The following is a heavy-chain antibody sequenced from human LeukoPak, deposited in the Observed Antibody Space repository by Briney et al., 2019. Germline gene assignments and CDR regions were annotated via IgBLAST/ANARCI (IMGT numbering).Heavy chain of an antibody. CDR3: ARAAFGEFDLDY. Sequence: GGSLRLSCAASGFTFSSYAMHWVRQAPGKGLEWVAVISYDGSDKYYADSVKGRFTISRDNSKNTLYLQMNSLRAEDTAVYYCARAAFGEFDLDYWGQGTLVTVSS. V-gene: IGHV3-30*04. CDR2: ISYDGSDK. J-gene: IGHJ4*02. CDR1: GFTFSSYA. D-gene: IGHD3-10*01.